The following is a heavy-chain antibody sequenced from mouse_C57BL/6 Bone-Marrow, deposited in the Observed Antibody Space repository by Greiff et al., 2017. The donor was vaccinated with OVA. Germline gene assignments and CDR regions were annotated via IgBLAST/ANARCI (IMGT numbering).Heavy chain of an antibody. CDR2: IRNKANGYTT. CDR3: ARSAIRYGYDGNFDY. CDR1: GFTFTDYY. V-gene: IGHV7-3*01. D-gene: IGHD2-2*01. J-gene: IGHJ2*01. Sequence: EVMLVESGGGLVQPGGSLSLSCAASGFTFTDYYMSWVRQPPGKALEWLGFIRNKANGYTTEYSASVKGRFTISRDNSQSILYLQMNALRAEDSATYYGARSAIRYGYDGNFDYWGQGTTLTVSS.